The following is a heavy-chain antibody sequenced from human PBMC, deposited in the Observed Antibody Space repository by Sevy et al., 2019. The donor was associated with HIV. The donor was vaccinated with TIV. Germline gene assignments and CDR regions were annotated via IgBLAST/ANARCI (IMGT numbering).Heavy chain of an antibody. J-gene: IGHJ4*02. CDR1: GCSLSGGVYY. D-gene: IGHD5-12*01. Sequence: SETLSLTCTVSGCSLSGGVYYWSWIRQPPGKGLEWIAYIHYSGTSYYNPSLKSRVSTFVDTSKNQFSLKLTSVTAADTAVYFCARSPGGYGNFDYWGQGTLVTVSS. V-gene: IGHV4-30-4*08. CDR3: ARSPGGYGNFDY. CDR2: IHYSGTS.